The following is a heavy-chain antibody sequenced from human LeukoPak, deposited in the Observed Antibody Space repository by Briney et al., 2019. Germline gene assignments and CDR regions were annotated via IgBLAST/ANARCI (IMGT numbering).Heavy chain of an antibody. CDR2: IKQDGSEK. J-gene: IGHJ6*03. CDR3: ASRASSGWYYYYYYMDV. D-gene: IGHD6-19*01. Sequence: GGSLRLSCAASGFTFSSYWMSWVRQAPGKGLEWVANIKQDGSEKYYVDSVKGRFTISRDNAKNSLYLQMNSLRAEDTAVYYCASRASSGWYYYYYYMDVWGKGTTVTVSS. CDR1: GFTFSSYW. V-gene: IGHV3-7*01.